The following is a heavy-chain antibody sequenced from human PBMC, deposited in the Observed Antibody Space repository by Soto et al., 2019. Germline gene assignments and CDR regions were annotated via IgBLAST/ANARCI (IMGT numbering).Heavy chain of an antibody. V-gene: IGHV5-51*01. CDR3: VRPSGCSSTSCPRGLYYGMDV. CDR1: GYSFTSYW. J-gene: IGHJ6*02. CDR2: IYPGDSDT. Sequence: GESLKISCKGSGYSFTSYWIGWVRQMPGKGLEWMGIIYPGDSDTRYSPSFQGQVTISADKSISTAYLQWSSLKASDTAMYYCVRPSGCSSTSCPRGLYYGMDVPGQGTTVTVSS. D-gene: IGHD2-2*01.